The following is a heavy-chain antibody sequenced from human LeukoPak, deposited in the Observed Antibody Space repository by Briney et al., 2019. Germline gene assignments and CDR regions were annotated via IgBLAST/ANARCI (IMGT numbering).Heavy chain of an antibody. V-gene: IGHV4-31*03. Sequence: SQTLSLTCTVSGGSISSGGYYWNWIRQHPGKGLEWIGYISYSGSTHYNPSLRSRLTISVDTSKNQFSLKLSSVTAADTAVYYCARGFLDFDYWGQGTLVTVSS. D-gene: IGHD2/OR15-2a*01. J-gene: IGHJ4*02. CDR2: ISYSGST. CDR1: GGSISSGGYY. CDR3: ARGFLDFDY.